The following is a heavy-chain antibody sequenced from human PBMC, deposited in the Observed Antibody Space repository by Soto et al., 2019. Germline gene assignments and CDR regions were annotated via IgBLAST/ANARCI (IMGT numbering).Heavy chain of an antibody. J-gene: IGHJ4*02. CDR1: GYTFTSYG. V-gene: IGHV1-18*01. Sequence: ASVKVSCKASGYTFTSYGISWVRQAPGQGLEWMGWISAYNGNTNYAQKLQGRVTMTTDTSTSTAYMELRSLRSDDTAVYYCARAPRYCSGGSCYRMFDYWGQGTLVTVSS. CDR2: ISAYNGNT. CDR3: ARAPRYCSGGSCYRMFDY. D-gene: IGHD2-15*01.